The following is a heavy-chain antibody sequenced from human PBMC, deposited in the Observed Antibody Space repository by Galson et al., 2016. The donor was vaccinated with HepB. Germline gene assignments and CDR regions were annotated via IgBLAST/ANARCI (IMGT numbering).Heavy chain of an antibody. D-gene: IGHD5-18*01. CDR1: GFTFSRFP. V-gene: IGHV3-30*04. Sequence: SLRLSCAASGFTFSRFPMHWVRQAPGKGLEWVATTSYDGILKYYGDSVKGRFSISKNNSKDTLYLQMNSLRPDDKSAYYCATVDTTMSRGGLDWGQGTLVTVSS. CDR3: ATVDTTMSRGGLD. J-gene: IGHJ4*02. CDR2: TSYDGILK.